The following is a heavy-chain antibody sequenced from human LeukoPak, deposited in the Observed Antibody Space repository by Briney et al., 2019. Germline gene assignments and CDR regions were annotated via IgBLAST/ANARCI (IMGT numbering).Heavy chain of an antibody. J-gene: IGHJ4*02. D-gene: IGHD1-26*01. CDR2: IGTSSSTI. CDR1: GFTFSSYG. V-gene: IGHV3-48*01. Sequence: GGSLRLSCAASGFTFSSYGMNWVRQAPGKGLEWVSYIGTSSSTIYYADSVKGRFTISRDNAKNSLYLQMNSLRAEDTAVYYCARDSGSYYAFDYWGQGTLVTVSS. CDR3: ARDSGSYYAFDY.